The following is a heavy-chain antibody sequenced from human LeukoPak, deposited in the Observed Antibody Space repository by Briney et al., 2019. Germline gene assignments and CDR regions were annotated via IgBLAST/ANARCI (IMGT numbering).Heavy chain of an antibody. CDR2: MYSGGST. Sequence: GGSLRLSCAASEFSVGSNYMTWVRQAPGKGLEWVSLMYSGGSTHYADSVKGRFTISRDNSKNTLYLQMNSLRVEDTAVYYCAKRIQSAMAMGYWGQGTLVTVSS. V-gene: IGHV3-66*01. CDR1: EFSVGSNY. J-gene: IGHJ4*02. D-gene: IGHD5-18*01. CDR3: AKRIQSAMAMGY.